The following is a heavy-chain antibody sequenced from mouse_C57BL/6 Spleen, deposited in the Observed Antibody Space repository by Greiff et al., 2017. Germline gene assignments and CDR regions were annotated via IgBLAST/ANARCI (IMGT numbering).Heavy chain of an antibody. J-gene: IGHJ2*01. CDR2: IDPETGGT. Sequence: QVQLQQSGAELVRPGASVTLSCKASGYTFTDYEMHWVKQTPVHGLEWIGAIDPETGGTAYNQKFKGKAILTADKSSSTAYMELRSLTSEDSAVYYCTRNGYYGSSYGDYWGQGTTLTVSS. CDR1: GYTFTDYE. V-gene: IGHV1-15*01. CDR3: TRNGYYGSSYGDY. D-gene: IGHD1-1*01.